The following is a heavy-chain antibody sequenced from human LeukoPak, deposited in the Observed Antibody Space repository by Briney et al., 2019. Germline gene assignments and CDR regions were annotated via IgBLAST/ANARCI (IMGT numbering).Heavy chain of an antibody. CDR1: GGTFSSYA. CDR3: ARHSGYHSTMYLDY. CDR2: ITAIFRTT. V-gene: IGHV1-69*01. J-gene: IGHJ4*02. Sequence: SVKVSCKAFGGTFSSYAISWVRQAPGQGLEWMGGITAIFRTTNYAQKFQGRVTITADESMSTVYMELSSLRSEDTAVYYCARHSGYHSTMYLDYWGQGTLVTVSS. D-gene: IGHD3-22*01.